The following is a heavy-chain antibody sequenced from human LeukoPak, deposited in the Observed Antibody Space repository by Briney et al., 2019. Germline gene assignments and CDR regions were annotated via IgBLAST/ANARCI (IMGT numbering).Heavy chain of an antibody. CDR2: IDSSGNVI. Sequence: KPGGSLRLSCAASGFTFSDYYMTWIRQAPGKGLEWLSYIDSSGNVIYYADSVKGRFTISRDNANNSVFLQMNSLRAEDTAVYYCAKGTHSSSWHWFDPWGQGTLVTVSS. CDR3: AKGTHSSSWHWFDP. J-gene: IGHJ5*02. V-gene: IGHV3-11*01. CDR1: GFTFSDYY. D-gene: IGHD6-13*01.